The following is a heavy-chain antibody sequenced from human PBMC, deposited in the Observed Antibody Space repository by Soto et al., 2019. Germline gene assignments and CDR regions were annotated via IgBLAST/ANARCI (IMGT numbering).Heavy chain of an antibody. CDR1: GYTFTSYA. V-gene: IGHV1-3*01. Sequence: ASVKVSCKASGYTFTSYAMHWVRQAPGQRLEWMGWINAGNGNTKYSQKFQGRVTITRDTSASIAYMELSSLRSEDTAVYYCARDTYSSSLNPPPNNWFDPWGQGTLVNVSS. J-gene: IGHJ5*02. CDR3: ARDTYSSSLNPPPNNWFDP. D-gene: IGHD6-13*01. CDR2: INAGNGNT.